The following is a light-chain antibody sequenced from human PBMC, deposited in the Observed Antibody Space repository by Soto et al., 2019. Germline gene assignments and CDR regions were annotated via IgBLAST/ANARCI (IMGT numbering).Light chain of an antibody. Sequence: EVVLTQSPGTLSLSPGERATLSCMASQSVSNNYFAWYQQKPGQAPRLLIFGSSDRATGIPDRFSGSGSGTDFTLTISRLEPEDFAVYYCQQYGSSPPYTFGQGTKLAIK. CDR1: QSVSNNY. CDR3: QQYGSSPPYT. V-gene: IGKV3-20*01. J-gene: IGKJ2*01. CDR2: GSS.